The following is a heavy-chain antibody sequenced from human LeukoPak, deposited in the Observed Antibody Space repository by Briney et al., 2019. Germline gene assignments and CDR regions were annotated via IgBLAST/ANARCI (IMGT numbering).Heavy chain of an antibody. CDR3: AREGGSYYSGYYYYMDV. D-gene: IGHD1-26*01. J-gene: IGHJ6*03. CDR2: INADGSAT. Sequence: GGSLRLSCAASGFTFRSYLMRWVRQAPGKGLVWVSRINADGSATDYADSVKGRFTISRDNAKHTLYLQMSSLRADDTAVYYCAREGGSYYSGYYYYMDVWGKGTTVTVSS. V-gene: IGHV3-74*01. CDR1: GFTFRSYL.